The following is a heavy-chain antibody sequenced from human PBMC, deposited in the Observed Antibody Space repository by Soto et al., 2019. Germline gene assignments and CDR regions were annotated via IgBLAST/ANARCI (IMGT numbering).Heavy chain of an antibody. CDR1: GDSVRNQY. J-gene: IGHJ6*03. CDR2: IYRSGST. D-gene: IGHD3-16*01. V-gene: IGHV4-4*09. CDR3: ARTLDYGHMDV. Sequence: SETLSLTCTVSGDSVRNQYWSWIRRPPGRGLEWIGYIYRSGSTKYNPSLKSRLTISVDTSKNQFSLKLSSVTTADTAVYYCARTLDYGHMDVWGKGTTVTVSS.